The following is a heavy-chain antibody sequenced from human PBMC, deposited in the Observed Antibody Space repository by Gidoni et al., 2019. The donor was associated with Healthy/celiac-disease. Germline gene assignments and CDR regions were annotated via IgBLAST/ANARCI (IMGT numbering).Heavy chain of an antibody. V-gene: IGHV4-34*01. J-gene: IGHJ4*02. D-gene: IGHD3-10*01. CDR2: INHSGST. CDR1: GGSFSGYY. CDR3: ARRTISSYYYGSGSQYFDY. Sequence: QVQLQQWGAGLLKPSETLSLTCAVYGGSFSGYYWRWIRQPPGKGLEWIGEINHSGSTNYNPSLKSRVTISVDTSKNQFSLKLSSVTAADTAVYYCARRTISSYYYGSGSQYFDYWGQGTLVTVSS.